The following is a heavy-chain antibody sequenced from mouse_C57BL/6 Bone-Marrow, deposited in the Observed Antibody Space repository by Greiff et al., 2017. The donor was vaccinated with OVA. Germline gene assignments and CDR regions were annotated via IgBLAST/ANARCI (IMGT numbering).Heavy chain of an antibody. CDR2: IYPGSGST. D-gene: IGHD1-1*01. J-gene: IGHJ4*01. Sequence: QVQLQQLGAELVKPGASVKMSCKASGYTFTSYWITWVKQRPGQGLEWIGDIYPGSGSTNYNEKFKRKATLTVDTSSSTAYIQLSSLRSEDSAVYYCAKGAGSSIYYAMDYWGQGTSVTVSS. V-gene: IGHV1-55*01. CDR1: GYTFTSYW. CDR3: AKGAGSSIYYAMDY.